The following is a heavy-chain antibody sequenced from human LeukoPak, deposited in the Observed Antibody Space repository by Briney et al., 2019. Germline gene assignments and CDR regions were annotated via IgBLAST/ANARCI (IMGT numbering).Heavy chain of an antibody. CDR3: ARAAKVGGYYYGMDV. CDR2: IYYSGST. Sequence: SETLSLTCTVSGGSISSYYWSWIRQPPGKGLEWIGYIYYSGSTNYNPSLKSRVTISVDTSKNQFSLKLSSVTAADTAVYYCARAAKVGGYYYGMDVWGNGTTVTVSS. V-gene: IGHV4-59*01. CDR1: GGSISSYY. J-gene: IGHJ6*04. D-gene: IGHD2-15*01.